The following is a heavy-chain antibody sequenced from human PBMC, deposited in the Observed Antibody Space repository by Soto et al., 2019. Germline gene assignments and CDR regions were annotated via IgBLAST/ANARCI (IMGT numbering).Heavy chain of an antibody. V-gene: IGHV1-69*02. J-gene: IGHJ5*02. Sequence: QVQLVQSGAEVKKPGSSVKVSCKASGGTFSSYTISWVRQAPGQGLEWMGRIIPILGIANYAQKFQGRVTITADKSTSTAYMELSSLRSEDTAVYYCARRASGYSYSWFDPWGQGTLVTVSS. CDR1: GGTFSSYT. D-gene: IGHD5-18*01. CDR2: IIPILGIA. CDR3: ARRASGYSYSWFDP.